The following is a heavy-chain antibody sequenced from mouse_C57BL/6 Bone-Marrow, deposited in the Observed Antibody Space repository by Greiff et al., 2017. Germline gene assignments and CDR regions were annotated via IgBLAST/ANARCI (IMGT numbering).Heavy chain of an antibody. J-gene: IGHJ2*01. Sequence: QVQLQQSGPELVKPGASVKISCKASGYAFSSSWMNWVKQRPGKGLEWIGRIYPGDGDTNYNGKFKGKATLTADKSSSTAYMQLSSLTSEDSAVYFCARCGYYYGSSYYFDYWGQGTTLTVSS. D-gene: IGHD1-1*01. CDR2: IYPGDGDT. CDR1: GYAFSSSW. CDR3: ARCGYYYGSSYYFDY. V-gene: IGHV1-82*01.